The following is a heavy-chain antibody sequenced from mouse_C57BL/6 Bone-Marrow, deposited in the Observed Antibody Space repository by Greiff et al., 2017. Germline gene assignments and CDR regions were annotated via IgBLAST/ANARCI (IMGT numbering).Heavy chain of an antibody. J-gene: IGHJ3*01. D-gene: IGHD1-1*01. V-gene: IGHV1-80*01. CDR3: ARGIGYYYGSSSPWFAY. CDR2: IYPGDGDT. Sequence: VQLQQSGAELVKPGASVKISCKASGYAFSSYWMNWVKQRPGKGLEWIGQIYPGDGDTNYNGKFKGKATLTADKSSSTAYMQLSSLTSEDSSVYFCARGIGYYYGSSSPWFAYWGQGTLVTVAA. CDR1: GYAFSSYW.